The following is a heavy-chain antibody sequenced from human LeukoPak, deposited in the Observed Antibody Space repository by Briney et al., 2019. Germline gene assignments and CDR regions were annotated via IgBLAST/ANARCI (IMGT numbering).Heavy chain of an antibody. CDR3: AGGGIAAAGRSPFDW. CDR2: IYRTGDT. CDR1: GGSFSGFY. Sequence: SETLSLTCTVYGGSFSGFYWTWIRQPPGKGLEWIGEIYRTGDTNFNPSLKSRASITMDTSKNQFSLTLSSVTAADTAVYYCAGGGIAAAGRSPFDWWGQGTLVTVSS. D-gene: IGHD6-13*01. V-gene: IGHV4-34*01. J-gene: IGHJ4*02.